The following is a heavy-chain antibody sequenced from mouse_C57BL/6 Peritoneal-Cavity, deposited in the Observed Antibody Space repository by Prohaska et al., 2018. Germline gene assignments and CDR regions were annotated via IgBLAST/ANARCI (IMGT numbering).Heavy chain of an antibody. CDR1: GFTFSGFW. D-gene: IGHD2-1*01. Sequence: EVQLLETGGGLVQPGGSRGLSCEGSGFTFSGFWMSWVRQTPGKTLEWIGDSNSDVSAINYAPSIKDRFTIFRDNDKSTLYLQMSKVRSEDTATYFCMRYGNYWYFDVWGTGTTVTVSS. V-gene: IGHV11-2*01. J-gene: IGHJ1*03. CDR2: SNSDVSAI. CDR3: MRYGNYWYFDV.